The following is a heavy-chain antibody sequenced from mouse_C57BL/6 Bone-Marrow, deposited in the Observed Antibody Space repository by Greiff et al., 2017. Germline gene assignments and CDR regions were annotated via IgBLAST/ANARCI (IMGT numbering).Heavy chain of an antibody. J-gene: IGHJ3*01. CDR1: GFTFSDYY. D-gene: IGHD2-5*01. CDR3: ARHGYSNYEGFAY. CDR2: ISNGGGST. Sequence: EVKLVESGGGLVQPGGSLKLSCAASGFTFSDYYMYWVRQTPEKRLEWVAYISNGGGSTYYQDTVKGRVTISRDNAKNTLYLQMSRLKSEDTAMDYCARHGYSNYEGFAYWGQGTLVTVSA. V-gene: IGHV5-12*01.